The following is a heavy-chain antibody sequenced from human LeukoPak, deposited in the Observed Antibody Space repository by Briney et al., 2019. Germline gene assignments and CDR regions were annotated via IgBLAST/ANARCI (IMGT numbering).Heavy chain of an antibody. CDR2: ISSSSSTI. V-gene: IGHV3-48*01. Sequence: GGSLRLSCAASGFTFSSYSMNWVRQAPGKGLEWVSYISSSSSTIYYADSVKGRFTISRDNAKNSLYLQMNSLRAEDTAVYYCAREWIQLWFDYWGQGTLVTVSP. CDR3: AREWIQLWFDY. J-gene: IGHJ4*02. CDR1: GFTFSSYS. D-gene: IGHD5-18*01.